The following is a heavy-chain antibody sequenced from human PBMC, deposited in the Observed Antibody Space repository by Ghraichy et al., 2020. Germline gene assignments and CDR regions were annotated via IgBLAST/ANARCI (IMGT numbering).Heavy chain of an antibody. J-gene: IGHJ4*02. CDR3: AKAPTSGNLDIIFDQ. CDR2: ISGSGDTT. D-gene: IGHD1-26*01. V-gene: IGHV3-23*01. Sequence: GGSLRLSCAASGFTVSTYAMNWVRQAPGKGLEWVSAISGSGDTTYYADSVKGRFTISRDKSKNTLYLQLDSLGAEDTAVYYCAKAPTSGNLDIIFDQWGPGTLVTVSS. CDR1: GFTVSTYA.